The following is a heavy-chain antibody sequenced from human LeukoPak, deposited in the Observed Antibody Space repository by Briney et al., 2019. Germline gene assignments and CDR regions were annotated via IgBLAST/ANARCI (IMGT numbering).Heavy chain of an antibody. CDR1: GYTLTELS. D-gene: IGHD1-26*01. CDR3: ATGRWELQGMIFDY. CDR2: FDPEDGET. Sequence: GASVKVSCKVSGYTLTELSMHWVRQAPGKGLEWMGGFDPEDGETIYAQKFQGRVTMTEDTSTDTACMELSSLRSEDTAVYYCATGRWELQGMIFDYWGQGTLVTVSS. J-gene: IGHJ4*02. V-gene: IGHV1-24*01.